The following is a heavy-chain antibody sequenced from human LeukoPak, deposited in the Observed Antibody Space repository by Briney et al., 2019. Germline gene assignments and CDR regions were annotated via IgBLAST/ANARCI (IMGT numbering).Heavy chain of an antibody. Sequence: ASVNVSCKVSGYTLTELSMHWVRQAPGKGLEWMGGFDPEDGETIYAQKFQGRVTMTEDTSTDTAYMELSSLRSEDTAVYYCANRRRASRGYGMDVWGQGITVSVSS. CDR3: ANRRRASRGYGMDV. V-gene: IGHV1-24*01. CDR1: GYTLTELS. J-gene: IGHJ6*02. CDR2: FDPEDGET. D-gene: IGHD1-1*01.